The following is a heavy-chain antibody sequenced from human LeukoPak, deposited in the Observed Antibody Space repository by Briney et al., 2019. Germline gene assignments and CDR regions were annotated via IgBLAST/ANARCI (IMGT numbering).Heavy chain of an antibody. D-gene: IGHD6-19*01. CDR2: MNPNSRNT. V-gene: IGHV1-8*01. CDR1: GYSFTSYD. J-gene: IGHJ5*02. Sequence: ASVKVSCKASGYSFTSYDINWVRQATGQGLEWMGWMNPNSRNTGYAQKFQGRVTMTRNTSISTAYMELSRLRSDDTAVYYCARSIAVAGVGDWFDPWGQGTLVTVSS. CDR3: ARSIAVAGVGDWFDP.